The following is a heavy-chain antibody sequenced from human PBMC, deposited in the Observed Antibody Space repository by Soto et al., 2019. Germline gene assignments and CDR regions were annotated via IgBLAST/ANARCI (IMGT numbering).Heavy chain of an antibody. V-gene: IGHV4-34*01. Sequence: SETLSLTCAVYGGSFSGYYWSWIRQPPGKGLEWIGEINHSGSTNYNPSLKSRVTISVDTSKNQFSLKLSSVTAADTAVYYCASVSLLSSFSDYWGQGTLVTVSS. CDR2: INHSGST. J-gene: IGHJ4*02. CDR1: GGSFSGYY. CDR3: ASVSLLSSFSDY.